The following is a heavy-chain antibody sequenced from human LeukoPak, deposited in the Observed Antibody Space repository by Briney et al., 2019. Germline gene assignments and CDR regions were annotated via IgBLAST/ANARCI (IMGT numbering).Heavy chain of an antibody. J-gene: IGHJ4*02. CDR3: ARDYSESEYFFDY. CDR1: GFTFSKYS. V-gene: IGHV3-48*02. Sequence: GGSLRLSCAASGFTFSKYSMNWVRQAPGKGLEWVSYIDSSSSTIYYADSVKGRFTISRDNAENSLYLQMSSLRDEDTAVYFCARDYSESEYFFDYWGQGSLVAVSS. CDR2: IDSSSSTI. D-gene: IGHD1-26*01.